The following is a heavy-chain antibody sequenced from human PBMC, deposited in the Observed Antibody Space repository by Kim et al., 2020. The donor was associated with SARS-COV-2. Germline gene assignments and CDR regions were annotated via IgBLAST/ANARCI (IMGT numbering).Heavy chain of an antibody. CDR3: ARQTSGCYLDY. CDR1: GYTFSGLA. CDR2: FGPEGGET. Sequence: ASVKVSCKVSGYTFSGLAIHWVRQAPGKRLEWMGWFGPEGGETEYSQNFQDRVTITRDTSANTAYMELSSLRSEDTAMFYCARQTSGCYLDYWGQGTLVTVSS. V-gene: IGHV1-24*01. D-gene: IGHD6-19*01. J-gene: IGHJ4*02.